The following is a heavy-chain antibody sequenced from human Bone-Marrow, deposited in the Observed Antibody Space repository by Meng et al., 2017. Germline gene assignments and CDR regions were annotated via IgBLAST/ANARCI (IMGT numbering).Heavy chain of an antibody. CDR3: ARGPTTMAHDFDY. CDR2: INHSGST. D-gene: IGHD4-11*01. CDR1: GGYCSDYY. V-gene: IGHV4-34*01. J-gene: IGHJ4*02. Sequence: QVLLQPSGAGLLKPSETLSLTCVVSGGYCSDYYWSWIRQPPGKGLEWIGEINHSGSTNYNPSLEGRATISVDTSQNNLSLRLSSVTAADSAVYYCARGPTTMAHDFDYWGQGTLVTVSS.